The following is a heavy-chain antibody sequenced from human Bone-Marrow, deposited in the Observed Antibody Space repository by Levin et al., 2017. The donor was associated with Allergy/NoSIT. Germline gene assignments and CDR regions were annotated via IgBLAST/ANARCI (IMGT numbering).Heavy chain of an antibody. J-gene: IGHJ4*02. D-gene: IGHD3-22*01. CDR3: ARGASGYYYG. V-gene: IGHV4-4*07. Sequence: SQTLSLPCNVSGASIRSYYWAWIRQPAGKGLQWIGRIYTSGSTNYNPSLKSRVTMSADTSKNQISLKLSSVTAADTAVYYCARGASGYYYGWGQGTLVTVSS. CDR1: GASIRSYY. CDR2: IYTSGST.